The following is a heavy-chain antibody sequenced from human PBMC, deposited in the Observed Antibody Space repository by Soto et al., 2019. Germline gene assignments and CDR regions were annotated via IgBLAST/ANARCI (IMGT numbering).Heavy chain of an antibody. Sequence: SETLSLTCAVSGGSISSGGYSWSWIRQPPGKGLEWIGYIYHSGSTYYNPSLKSRVTISVDRSKNQFSLKLSSVTAADTAVYYCAKEKISTSCCNWFDPWGQGTLVTVSS. CDR1: GGSISSGGYS. CDR2: IYHSGST. CDR3: AKEKISTSCCNWFDP. J-gene: IGHJ5*02. D-gene: IGHD2-2*01. V-gene: IGHV4-30-2*01.